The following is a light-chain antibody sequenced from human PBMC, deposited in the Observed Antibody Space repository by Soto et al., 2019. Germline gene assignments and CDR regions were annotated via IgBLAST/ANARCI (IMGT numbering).Light chain of an antibody. V-gene: IGKV3-20*01. CDR3: QQYGSSPWT. Sequence: IVLTQSPGTLSLSPREKATLSCRASQSVSSNYLAWYQQKPGQAPRLLIYGASSRATGIPDRFSGSGSGTDFTLTISRLEPEDFAVYYCQQYGSSPWTFGQGTKVDI. CDR2: GAS. J-gene: IGKJ1*01. CDR1: QSVSSNY.